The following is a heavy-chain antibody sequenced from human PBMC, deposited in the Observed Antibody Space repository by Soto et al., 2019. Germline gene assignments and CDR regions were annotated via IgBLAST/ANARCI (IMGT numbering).Heavy chain of an antibody. CDR1: GFSFNTRGVG. D-gene: IGHD6-19*01. CDR2: IYWDGDR. CDR3: AHLVPGPLSFAY. J-gene: IGHJ4*02. Sequence: QITLKESGPTLLKPTQTLAVTGTFSGFSFNTRGVGVAWIRQPPGKALEWLAVIYWDGDRRYSPSLTDRLTITKDMSTMQVVLTMPDVDPVDTGTYYCAHLVPGPLSFAYWGQGALVTVSS. V-gene: IGHV2-5*02.